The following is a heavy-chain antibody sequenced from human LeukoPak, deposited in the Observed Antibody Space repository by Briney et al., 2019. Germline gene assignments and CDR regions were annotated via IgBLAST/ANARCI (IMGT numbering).Heavy chain of an antibody. CDR3: ARVPGRDGYNLDDY. CDR2: ISSSSSYI. D-gene: IGHD5-24*01. Sequence: PGGSLRLSCAASGLTFSSYSMNWVRQAPGKGLEWVSSISSSSSYIYYADSVKGRFTISRDNAKNSLYLQMNSLRAEDTAVYYCARVPGRDGYNLDDYWGQGTLVTVSS. V-gene: IGHV3-21*01. CDR1: GLTFSSYS. J-gene: IGHJ4*02.